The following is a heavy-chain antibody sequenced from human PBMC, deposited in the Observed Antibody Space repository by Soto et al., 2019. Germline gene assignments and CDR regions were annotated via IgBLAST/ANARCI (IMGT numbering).Heavy chain of an antibody. CDR3: AEVSGATYRLGFDS. CDR2: ISGSGGST. J-gene: IGHJ4*02. D-gene: IGHD1-26*01. V-gene: IGHV3-23*01. CDR1: GFTLSSYA. Sequence: PXGSLILSCAASGFTLSSYAMSWVRQAPGKGLDWVSAISGSGGSTYYADSVKGRFTISRDNSKNTLYLQMNSLRAEDTAVYYCAEVSGATYRLGFDSWGQGTLVTVSS.